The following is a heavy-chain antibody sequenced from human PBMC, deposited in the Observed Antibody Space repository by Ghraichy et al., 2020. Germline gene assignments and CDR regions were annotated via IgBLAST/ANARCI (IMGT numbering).Heavy chain of an antibody. D-gene: IGHD6-13*01. V-gene: IGHV3-21*01. CDR3: ARAIAAAAFDY. Sequence: GGSLRLSCAASGFTFSSYSMNWVRQAPGKGLEWVSSISSNSTYIYYADSVKGRFTISRDNAKNSLYLQMNSLRAEDTAVYYCARAIAAAAFDYWGQGTLVTVSS. J-gene: IGHJ4*02. CDR1: GFTFSSYS. CDR2: ISSNSTYI.